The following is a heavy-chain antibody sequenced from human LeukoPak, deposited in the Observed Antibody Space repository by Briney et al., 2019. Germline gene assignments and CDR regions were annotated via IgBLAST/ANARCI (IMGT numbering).Heavy chain of an antibody. V-gene: IGHV4-4*02. D-gene: IGHD3-22*01. CDR1: GGSISSSNW. CDR3: ARVRYYYDSSGYYPYYFNY. J-gene: IGHJ4*02. Sequence: SETLSLTCAVSGGSISSSNWWSWVRQPPGKGLEWIGEIYHSGSTNYNPSLKSRVTISVDTSKNQFSLKLSSVTAADTAVYYCARVRYYYDSSGYYPYYFNYWGQRTLVTVSS. CDR2: IYHSGST.